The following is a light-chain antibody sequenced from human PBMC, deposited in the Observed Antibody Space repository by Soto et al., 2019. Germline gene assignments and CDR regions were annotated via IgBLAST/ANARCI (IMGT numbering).Light chain of an antibody. CDR1: QIISTY. CDR3: QQTYSTPWT. J-gene: IGKJ1*01. Sequence: DIQMTQSPSSLSASVGDRVTITCRATQIISTYLNWYQQKPGKAPKFLVFAASSLQSGVPSRFSGGGSGTDFTLTISSLQPEDIATYYCQQTYSTPWTFGQGTKVEFK. V-gene: IGKV1-39*01. CDR2: AAS.